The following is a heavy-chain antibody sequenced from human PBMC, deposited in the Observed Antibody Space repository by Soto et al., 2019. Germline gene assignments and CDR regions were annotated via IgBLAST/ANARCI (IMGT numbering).Heavy chain of an antibody. D-gene: IGHD3-22*01. CDR3: ARHLNYYDSSGYYYGYHYYGNDV. CDR2: IYPGDSDT. V-gene: IGHV5-51*01. Sequence: GECLKISYEGSGYSFASYWIGWVRQMPGKGLEWMGIIYPGDSDTRYSPSFQGQVTISADKSISTAYLQWSSLKASGTAMYYCARHLNYYDSSGYYYGYHYYGNDVWGQGTTVTVSS. CDR1: GYSFASYW. J-gene: IGHJ6*02.